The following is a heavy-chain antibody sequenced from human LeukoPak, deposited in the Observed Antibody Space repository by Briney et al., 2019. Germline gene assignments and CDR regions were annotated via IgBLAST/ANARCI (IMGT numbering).Heavy chain of an antibody. D-gene: IGHD6-13*01. V-gene: IGHV4-39*01. CDR2: IYYSGST. J-gene: IGHJ4*02. CDR1: GGSISSSSYY. Sequence: SETLSLTCTVSGGSISSSSYYWGWIRQPPGKGLEWIGSIYYSGSTYYNPSLKSRVTISVDTSKYQFSLKLSSVTPADTAVYYCAGGYSSSWYIDYWGQGTLSPSPQ. CDR3: AGGYSSSWYIDY.